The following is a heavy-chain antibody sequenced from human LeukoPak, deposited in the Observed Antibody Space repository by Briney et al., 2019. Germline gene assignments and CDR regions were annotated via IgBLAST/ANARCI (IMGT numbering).Heavy chain of an antibody. D-gene: IGHD6-13*01. Sequence: GGSLRLSCAASGFTFRNYWMGWVRQAPGKGLEWVSSISGGSEDSYYADSVKGRFTISRDNSRSTLYLQMNSLRADDTAVYYCGRTIAQYSNSWLYYFYGLDVWGQGTTVTVSS. CDR1: GFTFRNYW. CDR3: GRTIAQYSNSWLYYFYGLDV. V-gene: IGHV3-23*01. J-gene: IGHJ6*02. CDR2: ISGGSEDS.